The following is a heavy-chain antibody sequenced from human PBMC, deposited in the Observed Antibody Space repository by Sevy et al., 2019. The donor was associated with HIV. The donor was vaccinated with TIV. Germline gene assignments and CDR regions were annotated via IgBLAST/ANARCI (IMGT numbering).Heavy chain of an antibody. CDR3: ASSGFTTSLDY. CDR2: INHSGST. J-gene: IGHJ4*02. Sequence: SETLSLTCAVYGGSFSDFYWSWIRQPPGKGLEWIGEINHSGSTDYNPSSGSTSYNPSSGDTNYNPSLKSRLTISVDTSKNQFSLRLSSVTAADTAIYYCASSGFTTSLDYWGQRTLVTVSS. CDR1: GGSFSDFY. D-gene: IGHD1-26*01. V-gene: IGHV4-34*01.